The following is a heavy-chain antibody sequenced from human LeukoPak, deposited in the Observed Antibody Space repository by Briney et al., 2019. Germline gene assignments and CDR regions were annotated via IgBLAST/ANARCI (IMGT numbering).Heavy chain of an antibody. CDR3: AKDGPTYYDFWSGYYLDY. CDR1: GFTFSSYG. CDR2: ISYDGSNK. V-gene: IGHV3-30*18. D-gene: IGHD3-3*01. Sequence: PGGSLRLSCAASGFTFSSYGMHWVRQAPGKGLEWVAVISYDGSNKYYADSVKGRFTISRDNSKNTLYLQMNSLRAEDTAVYYCAKDGPTYYDFWSGYYLDYWGQGTLVTVSS. J-gene: IGHJ4*02.